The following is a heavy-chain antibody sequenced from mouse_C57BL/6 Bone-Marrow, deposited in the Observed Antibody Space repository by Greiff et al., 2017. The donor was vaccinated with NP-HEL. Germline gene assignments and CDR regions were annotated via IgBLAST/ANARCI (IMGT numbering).Heavy chain of an antibody. CDR2: INPYNGGT. V-gene: IGHV1-19*01. CDR3: ARSTTVGPFAY. Sequence: VQLKESGPVLVKPGASVKMSCKASGYTFTDYYMNWVKQSHGKSLEWIGVINPYNGGTSYNQKFKGKATLTVDKSSSTAYMELNSLTSEDSAVYYCARSTTVGPFAYWGQGTLVTVSA. D-gene: IGHD1-1*01. CDR1: GYTFTDYY. J-gene: IGHJ3*01.